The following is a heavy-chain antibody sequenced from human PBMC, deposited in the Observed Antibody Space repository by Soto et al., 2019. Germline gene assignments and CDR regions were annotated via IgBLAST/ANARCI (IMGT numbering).Heavy chain of an antibody. CDR2: FDPEDGET. V-gene: IGHV1-24*01. J-gene: IGHJ4*02. CDR3: ATVVPYYDSSGYYY. D-gene: IGHD3-22*01. Sequence: ASVKVSCKVSGYTLTELSMHWVRQAPGKGLEWMGGFDPEDGETIYAQKFQGRVTMTEDTSTDTAYMELSSLRSEDTAVYYCATVVPYYDSSGYYYWGQGTLVTVSS. CDR1: GYTLTELS.